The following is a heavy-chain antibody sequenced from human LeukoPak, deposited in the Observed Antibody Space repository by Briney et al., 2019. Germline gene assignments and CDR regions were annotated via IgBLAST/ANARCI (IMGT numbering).Heavy chain of an antibody. D-gene: IGHD2-21*02. V-gene: IGHV3-30*18. Sequence: AGGSLRLSCAASGFTFSSYGMHWVRQAPGKGLEWVAVISYDGSNKYYADSVKGRFTISRDNSKNTLYLQMNSLRAEDTAVYYCAKVLAYCGGDCYSGALDYWGQGTLVTVSS. J-gene: IGHJ4*02. CDR1: GFTFSSYG. CDR3: AKVLAYCGGDCYSGALDY. CDR2: ISYDGSNK.